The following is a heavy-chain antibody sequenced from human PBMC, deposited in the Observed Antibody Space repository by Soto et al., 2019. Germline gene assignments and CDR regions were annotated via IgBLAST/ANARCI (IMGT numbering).Heavy chain of an antibody. Sequence: VASVKVSCKASGYTFTSYGISWVRQAPGQGLEWMGWISAYNGNTNYAQKLQGRVTMTTDTSTSTAYMELRSLRSDDTAVYYCARDNSGSYHYYYYGMDVWGQGTTVTVSS. D-gene: IGHD1-26*01. V-gene: IGHV1-18*01. J-gene: IGHJ6*02. CDR3: ARDNSGSYHYYYYGMDV. CDR2: ISAYNGNT. CDR1: GYTFTSYG.